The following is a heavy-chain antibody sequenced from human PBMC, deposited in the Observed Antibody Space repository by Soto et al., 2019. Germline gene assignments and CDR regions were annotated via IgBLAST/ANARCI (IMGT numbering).Heavy chain of an antibody. CDR1: GFSFSSFT. V-gene: IGHV3-48*01. D-gene: IGHD3-10*01. CDR3: VREDYYGSESPDY. Sequence: EVHLVESGGGLVQPGGSRRLSCAASGFSFSSFTMNWVRQAPGKGLEWISYITASGGTIFYADSVRGRFTISRDNAKDSLYLQMNSLRPEDTAVYYCVREDYYGSESPDYWGRGTLVTVSS. CDR2: ITASGGTI. J-gene: IGHJ4*02.